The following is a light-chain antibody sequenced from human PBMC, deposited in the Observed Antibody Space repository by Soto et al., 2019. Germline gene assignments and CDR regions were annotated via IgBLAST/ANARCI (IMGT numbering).Light chain of an antibody. J-gene: IGKJ4*01. CDR3: QQSYSTPPELT. CDR2: AAS. V-gene: IGKV1-39*01. Sequence: DIQMTQSPSSLSASVGDRVTITCRASQSISSYLNWYQQKPGKAPKLLIYAASSLQSGVPSRFSCSVSGTDFTLTISSLQPEDFATYYCQQSYSTPPELTFGGGTKVEIK. CDR1: QSISSY.